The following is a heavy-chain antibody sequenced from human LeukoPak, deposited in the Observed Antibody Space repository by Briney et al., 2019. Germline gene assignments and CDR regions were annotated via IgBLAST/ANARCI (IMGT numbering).Heavy chain of an antibody. CDR3: ARRDILTGYYDYFDY. V-gene: IGHV5-51*01. D-gene: IGHD3-9*01. CDR2: IYPGDSET. Sequence: GESLKISCKGSGYSFTSYWIGWVRQMPGKGLEWMGIIYPGDSETRYSPSFQGQVTISADKSISTAYLQWSSLKASDTAMYYCARRDILTGYYDYFDYWGQGTLVTVSS. J-gene: IGHJ4*02. CDR1: GYSFTSYW.